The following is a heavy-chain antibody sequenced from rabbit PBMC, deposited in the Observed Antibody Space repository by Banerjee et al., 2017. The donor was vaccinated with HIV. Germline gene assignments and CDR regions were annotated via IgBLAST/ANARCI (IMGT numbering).Heavy chain of an antibody. J-gene: IGHJ4*01. CDR2: IDSSSNK. CDR1: GFSFSNKCV. V-gene: IGHV1S43*01. CDR3: ARDLAGVIGWNFNL. Sequence: QEQLEESGGDLVKPEGSLTLTCTASGFSFSNKCVMCWVRQAPGKGLEWIGCIDSSSNKWYASWVNDRFTISRSTSLGTVDLKMTSLTVADTATYFCARDLAGVIGWNFNLWGPGTLVTVS. D-gene: IGHD4-1*01.